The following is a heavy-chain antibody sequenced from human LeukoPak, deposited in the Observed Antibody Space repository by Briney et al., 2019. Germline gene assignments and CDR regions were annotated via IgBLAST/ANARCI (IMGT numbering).Heavy chain of an antibody. CDR1: GFTLRSYW. D-gene: IGHD1-26*01. Sequence: HPGGSLRLSCAASGFTLRSYWMHWVRQAPGKGLEWVSYISSSSSTIYYADSVKGRFTISRDNAKNSLYLQMNSLRDEDTAVYYCARGGSYKNAFDIWGQGTMVTVSS. J-gene: IGHJ3*02. CDR2: ISSSSSTI. V-gene: IGHV3-48*02. CDR3: ARGGSYKNAFDI.